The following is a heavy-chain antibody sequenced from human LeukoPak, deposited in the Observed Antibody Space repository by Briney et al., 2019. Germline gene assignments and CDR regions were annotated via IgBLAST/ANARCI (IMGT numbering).Heavy chain of an antibody. CDR3: ARDPPCAGGSCYVSHRDYYYYMDA. D-gene: IGHD2-15*01. CDR2: IIPIFGTA. J-gene: IGHJ6*03. Sequence: GASVKVSCKASGGTFSSYAISWVRQAPGQGLEWMGRIIPIFGTANYAQKFQGRVTITTDESTSTAYMELSSLRSEDTAVYYCARDPPCAGGSCYVSHRDYYYYMDAWGKGTTVTVSS. CDR1: GGTFSSYA. V-gene: IGHV1-69*05.